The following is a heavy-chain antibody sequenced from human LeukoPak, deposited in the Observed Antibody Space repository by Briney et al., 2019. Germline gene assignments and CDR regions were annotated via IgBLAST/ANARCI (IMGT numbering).Heavy chain of an antibody. J-gene: IGHJ6*02. CDR1: GFTFSSYS. V-gene: IGHV3-48*02. Sequence: GGSLRLSCAASGFTFSSYSMNWVRQAQGKGLEWVSYISSSSSTIYYADSVKGRFTISRDNAKNSLYLQMNSLRDEDTAVYYCARDPGYCSSTGCYYGMDVWGQGTTVTVSS. CDR3: ARDPGYCSSTGCYYGMDV. CDR2: ISSSSSTI. D-gene: IGHD2-2*03.